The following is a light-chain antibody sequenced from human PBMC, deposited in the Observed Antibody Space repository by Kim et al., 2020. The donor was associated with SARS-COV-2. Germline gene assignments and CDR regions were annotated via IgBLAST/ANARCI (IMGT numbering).Light chain of an antibody. CDR2: SND. J-gene: IGLJ3*02. CDR3: AAWDDSLKGSV. Sequence: GRRVTISYSGSISNIGSNVVNWYQHLPGTAPKLLMYSNDYRPSGVPDRFSGSKSGTSASLAISGLQSEDEADYYCAAWDDSLKGSVFGGGTQLTVL. V-gene: IGLV1-44*01. CDR1: ISNIGSNV.